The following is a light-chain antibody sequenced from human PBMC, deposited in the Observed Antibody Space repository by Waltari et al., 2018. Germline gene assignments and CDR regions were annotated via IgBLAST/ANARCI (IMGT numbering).Light chain of an antibody. Sequence: DIMMTQSPLSLSVTPGQPASISCRSSQTFVHSDGNTYLRWYHQKPGQPPRLLIYKVSNRDSGVPDRFSGSGAGTDFTLKISRVEAEDVGVYYCGQGTKFPWTFGQGTEVEIK. V-gene: IGKV2-30*02. J-gene: IGKJ1*01. CDR2: KVS. CDR3: GQGTKFPWT. CDR1: QTFVHSDGNTY.